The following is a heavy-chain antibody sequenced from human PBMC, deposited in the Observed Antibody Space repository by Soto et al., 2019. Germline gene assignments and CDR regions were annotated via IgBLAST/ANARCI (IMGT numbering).Heavy chain of an antibody. CDR3: ARGYCSNGVCYRYIDL. Sequence: GGSLRLSCAASGFTFSDHYMDWVRQAPGKGLEWVGRTRNKANSYTTEYTASVKGRFTISRDDSKNSLYLQMNSLKTEDTAVYYCARGYCSNGVCYRYIDLWGRGTLVTVSS. CDR1: GFTFSDHY. V-gene: IGHV3-72*01. J-gene: IGHJ2*01. CDR2: TRNKANSYTT. D-gene: IGHD2-8*01.